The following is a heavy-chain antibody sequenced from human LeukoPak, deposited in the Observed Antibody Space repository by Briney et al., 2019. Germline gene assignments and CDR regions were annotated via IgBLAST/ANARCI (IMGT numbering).Heavy chain of an antibody. Sequence: SETLSLTCTVSGDSISSYYWSWIRQPAGRGLEWIGRIYTSGTTKYNPSLESRVTMSVDTSRNQFSLKLSSVTAADTAVYYCARGRHSSSSDYWGQGTLVTVSS. CDR2: IYTSGTT. CDR1: GDSISSYY. V-gene: IGHV4-4*07. CDR3: ARGRHSSSSDY. J-gene: IGHJ4*02. D-gene: IGHD6-6*01.